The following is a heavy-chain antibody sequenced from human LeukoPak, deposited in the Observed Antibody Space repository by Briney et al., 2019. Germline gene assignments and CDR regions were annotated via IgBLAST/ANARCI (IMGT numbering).Heavy chain of an antibody. CDR1: GSDSGFTFSSAW. J-gene: IGHJ4*02. D-gene: IGHD6-19*01. CDR3: ARDRLAVAATDY. Sequence: PGGSLKLSCAASGSDSGFTFSSAWMSWARQAPGKGLEWVSAISGSGGSTYYADSVKGRFTISRDNSKNTLYLQMNSLRAEDTAVYYCARDRLAVAATDYWGQGTLVTVSS. V-gene: IGHV3-23*01. CDR2: ISGSGGST.